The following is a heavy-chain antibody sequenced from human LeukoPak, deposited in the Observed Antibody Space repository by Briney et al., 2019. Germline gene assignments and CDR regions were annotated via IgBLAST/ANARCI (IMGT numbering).Heavy chain of an antibody. CDR1: GYTFTIYY. Sequence: ASVKVSCKASGYTFTIYYMHWVRQAPGQGLEWMGIINPSGGSTSYAQKFQGRVTMTRDMSTRTVHIALSSLRSEDTAVYYCARDHQYGDYDGTFDYWGQGTLVTVSS. V-gene: IGHV1-46*01. D-gene: IGHD4-17*01. CDR2: INPSGGST. J-gene: IGHJ4*02. CDR3: ARDHQYGDYDGTFDY.